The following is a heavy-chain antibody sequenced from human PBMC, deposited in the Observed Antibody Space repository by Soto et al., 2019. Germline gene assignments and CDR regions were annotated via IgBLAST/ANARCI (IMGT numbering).Heavy chain of an antibody. CDR1: GGSISSGGYY. J-gene: IGHJ5*02. Sequence: QVQLQESGPGLVKPSQTLSLTCTVSGGSISSGGYYWSWIRQHSGKGLEWIGYIYYSGSTYYNPSLKSRVTISVDTSKNQFSLKLSSVTAADTAVYYCARLIYSYGYPWFDPWGQGTLVTVSS. CDR3: ARLIYSYGYPWFDP. V-gene: IGHV4-31*03. CDR2: IYYSGST. D-gene: IGHD5-18*01.